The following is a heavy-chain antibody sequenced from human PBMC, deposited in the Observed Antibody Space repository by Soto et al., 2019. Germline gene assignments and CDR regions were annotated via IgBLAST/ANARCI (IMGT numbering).Heavy chain of an antibody. CDR1: GFTFSFYW. J-gene: IGHJ5*01. D-gene: IGHD2-15*01. Sequence: EVQLVESGGGLVQPGGSLRLSCAASGFTFSFYWMSWVRQVPGKGLEWVANIRPDGTEKYYVDSVKGRFTISRDTANNSLYLQMNSLRAEDTAVYYCARDRVVVADTPYWFDSWGQGTLVTVSS. CDR3: ARDRVVVADTPYWFDS. CDR2: IRPDGTEK. V-gene: IGHV3-7*01.